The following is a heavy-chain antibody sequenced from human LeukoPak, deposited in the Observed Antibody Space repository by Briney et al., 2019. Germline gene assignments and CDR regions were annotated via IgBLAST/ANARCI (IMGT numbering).Heavy chain of an antibody. J-gene: IGHJ5*02. V-gene: IGHV4-34*01. CDR2: INHSGST. CDR1: GGSFSGYY. Sequence: PSETLSLTCAVYGGSFSGYYWSWIRQPPGKGLEWIGEINHSGSTNYNPSLKSRVTISVDTSKNQFSLKLSSVTAADTAVYYCARAPEGTMVRGATNWFDPWGQGTLVTVSS. D-gene: IGHD3-10*01. CDR3: ARAPEGTMVRGATNWFDP.